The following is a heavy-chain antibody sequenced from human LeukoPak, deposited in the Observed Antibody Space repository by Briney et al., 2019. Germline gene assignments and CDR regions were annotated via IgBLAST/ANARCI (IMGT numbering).Heavy chain of an antibody. CDR3: AREQYSSGWGGFDY. J-gene: IGHJ4*02. Sequence: PGGSLRLSCAASGFTFSDYYMSWIRLAPGKGLEWVSYISSSGSTIYYADSVKGRFTISRDNSKNTLYLQMNSLRAEDTAVYYCAREQYSSGWGGFDYWGQGTLVTVSS. V-gene: IGHV3-11*04. CDR2: ISSSGSTI. D-gene: IGHD6-19*01. CDR1: GFTFSDYY.